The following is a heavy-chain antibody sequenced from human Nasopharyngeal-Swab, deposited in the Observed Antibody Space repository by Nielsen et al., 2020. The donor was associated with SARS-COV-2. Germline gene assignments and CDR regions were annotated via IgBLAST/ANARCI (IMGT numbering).Heavy chain of an antibody. D-gene: IGHD6-13*01. V-gene: IGHV3-30*18. J-gene: IGHJ5*02. CDR2: ISYDGSNK. Sequence: GGSLRLSCAASGFTFSSYGMHWVRQAPGKGLEWVAVISYDGSNKYYADSVKGRFTISRDNSKNTLYLQMNSLRAEDTAVYYCAKDGGTSSSLLDPWGQGTLVTVS. CDR1: GFTFSSYG. CDR3: AKDGGTSSSLLDP.